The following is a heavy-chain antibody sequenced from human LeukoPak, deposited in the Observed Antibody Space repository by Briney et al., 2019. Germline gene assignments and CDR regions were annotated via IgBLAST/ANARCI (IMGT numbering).Heavy chain of an antibody. J-gene: IGHJ4*02. CDR1: GGSISSSTYY. Sequence: ETLSLTCTVSGGSISSSTYYWGWVRQAPGKGLEWVSFIYSDNTHYSDSVKGRFTISRDNSKNTLYLQMNSLRAEDTAVYYCARRAGAYSHPYDYWGQGTLVTVSS. CDR2: IYSDNT. V-gene: IGHV3-53*01. D-gene: IGHD4/OR15-4a*01. CDR3: ARRAGAYSHPYDY.